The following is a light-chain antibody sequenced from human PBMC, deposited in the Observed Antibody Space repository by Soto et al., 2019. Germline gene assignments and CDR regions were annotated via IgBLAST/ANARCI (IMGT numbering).Light chain of an antibody. CDR1: QTISRS. J-gene: IGKJ2*01. CDR2: DDS. CDR3: QQCNSYPYT. V-gene: IGKV1-5*01. Sequence: IQMTQSPSTLSASVGDRVTITCRASQTISRSLAWYQQKPGKAPKILIYDDSTLESGVPSRFGGSGSGTEFTLTISSLQTDDFSTYYCQQCNSYPYTFGQGTKVDIK.